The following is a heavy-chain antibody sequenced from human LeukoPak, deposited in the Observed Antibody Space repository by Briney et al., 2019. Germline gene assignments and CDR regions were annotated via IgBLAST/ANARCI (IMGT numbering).Heavy chain of an antibody. CDR1: GFTFSNYG. J-gene: IGHJ4*02. CDR2: ISFDGTNK. Sequence: GGSLRLSCAASGFTFSNYGMHWVRQAPGKGLEWVAVISFDGTNKYYADSVKGRFTISRDNSKNTLYLQMNSLRTEDTAVYYCAKEGSLWGQGTLVTVSS. CDR3: AKEGSL. V-gene: IGHV3-30*18.